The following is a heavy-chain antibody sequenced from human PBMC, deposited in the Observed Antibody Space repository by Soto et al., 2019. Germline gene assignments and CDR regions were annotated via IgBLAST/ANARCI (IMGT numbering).Heavy chain of an antibody. CDR1: GYSFSFYR. Sequence: PGESLKISCKASGYSFSFYRIGWVRQMPGKGLEWMAIMYPDDSDIRYGPSFEAHVTISADKSTSTAFLQWSSLKASDTAMYYCATAYVYDFENSNYYRDAFDIWGQGTLVTVSS. D-gene: IGHD3-22*01. V-gene: IGHV5-51*01. CDR2: MYPDDSDI. J-gene: IGHJ3*02. CDR3: ATAYVYDFENSNYYRDAFDI.